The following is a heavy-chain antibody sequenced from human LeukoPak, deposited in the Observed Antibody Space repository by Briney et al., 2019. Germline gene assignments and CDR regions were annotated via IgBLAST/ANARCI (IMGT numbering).Heavy chain of an antibody. D-gene: IGHD3-22*01. V-gene: IGHV3-30-3*01. CDR2: ISYDGSNK. J-gene: IGHJ4*02. CDR1: GFTFSNYA. Sequence: GGSLRLSCAASGFTFSNYAMHWVRQAPGKGLEWVAVISYDGSNKYYADSLKGRFTISRDNSKNTLYLQMNSLRAEDTAVYYCARVCDRGPFDYWGQGTLVTVSS. CDR3: ARVCDRGPFDY.